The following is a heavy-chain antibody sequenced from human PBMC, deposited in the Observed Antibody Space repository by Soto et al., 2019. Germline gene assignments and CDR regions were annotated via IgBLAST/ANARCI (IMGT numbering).Heavy chain of an antibody. V-gene: IGHV1-8*01. CDR1: GYTFTSYD. CDR3: ARVRGLYDFWSGYYAYYYYGMDV. J-gene: IGHJ6*02. D-gene: IGHD3-3*01. CDR2: MNPNSGNT. Sequence: ASVKVSCKASGYTFTSYDINWVRQATGQGLEWMGWMNPNSGNTGYAQKFQGRVTMTRNTSISTAYMELSSLRSEDTAVYYCARVRGLYDFWSGYYAYYYYGMDVWGQGTTVTVSS.